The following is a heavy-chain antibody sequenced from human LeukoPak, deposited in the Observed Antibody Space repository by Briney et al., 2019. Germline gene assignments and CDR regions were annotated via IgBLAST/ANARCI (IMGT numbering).Heavy chain of an antibody. CDR2: ISYDGSNK. J-gene: IGHJ4*02. D-gene: IGHD3-3*01. V-gene: IGHV3-30-3*01. Sequence: GGYLRLSCAASGFTFSSYAMHWVRQAPGKGLEWVAVISYDGSNKYYADSVKGRFTISRDNSKNTLYLQMNSLRAEDTAVYYCARVRSGFISTYYFDYWGQGTPVTVSS. CDR3: ARVRSGFISTYYFDY. CDR1: GFTFSSYA.